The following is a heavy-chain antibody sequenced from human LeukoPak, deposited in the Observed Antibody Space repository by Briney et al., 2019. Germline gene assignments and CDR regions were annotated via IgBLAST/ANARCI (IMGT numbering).Heavy chain of an antibody. V-gene: IGHV4-39*07. CDR2: IYHSGST. CDR3: ARDSRVPDGYNHYFDY. J-gene: IGHJ4*02. Sequence: SETLSLTCTVSGGSISSSSYYWGWIRQPPGKGLEWIGSIYHSGSTYYNPSLKSRITISVDTSKNQFSLKLSSVTAADTAVYFCARDSRVPDGYNHYFDYWGQGTLVTVSS. CDR1: GGSISSSSYY. D-gene: IGHD5-24*01.